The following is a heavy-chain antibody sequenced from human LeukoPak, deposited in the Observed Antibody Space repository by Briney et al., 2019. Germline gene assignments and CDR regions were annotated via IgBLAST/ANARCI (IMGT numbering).Heavy chain of an antibody. V-gene: IGHV4-31*03. Sequence: PAETLSLTCTVSGGSISSAGLYWSWHRQHPGQGLEWIGYIYYSGCTYYNPSLKSRLTISVDTSKNQFSLNLSSVTAADTAVYYCARGDGYYFDYWGQGTLVTVSS. CDR3: ARGDGYYFDY. CDR1: GGSISSAGLY. J-gene: IGHJ4*02. CDR2: IYYSGCT. D-gene: IGHD6-25*01.